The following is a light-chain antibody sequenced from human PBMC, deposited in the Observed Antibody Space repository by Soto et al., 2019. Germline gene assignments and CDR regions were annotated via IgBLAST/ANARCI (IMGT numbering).Light chain of an antibody. CDR3: SSYAGTNNPYV. Sequence: QSALTQPPSASGSPGQSVTISCPGTSSDVGGYNYVSWYQHHPGKAPKLMIYEVSKRPSGVPDRFSGSKSGNTASLTVSGLQAEDEADYYCSSYAGTNNPYVFGTGTKVTVL. J-gene: IGLJ1*01. CDR1: SSDVGGYNY. CDR2: EVS. V-gene: IGLV2-8*01.